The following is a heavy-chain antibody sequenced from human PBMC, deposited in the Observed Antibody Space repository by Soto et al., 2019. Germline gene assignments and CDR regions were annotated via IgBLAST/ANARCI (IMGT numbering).Heavy chain of an antibody. J-gene: IGHJ6*02. D-gene: IGHD6-13*01. CDR3: AREKEQQLVPPPYYYGMDV. V-gene: IGHV3-21*01. CDR2: SSSSSSYI. CDR1: GFTFSSYS. Sequence: RRLSCAASGFTFSSYSMNWVRQAPGKGLEWVSSSSSSSSYIYYADSVKGRFTISRDNAKNSLYLQMNSLRAEDTAVYYCAREKEQQLVPPPYYYGMDVWGQGTTVTVSS.